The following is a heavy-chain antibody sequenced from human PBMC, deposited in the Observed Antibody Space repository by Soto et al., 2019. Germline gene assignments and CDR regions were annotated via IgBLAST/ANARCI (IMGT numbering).Heavy chain of an antibody. D-gene: IGHD2-15*01. Sequence: GGSLRLSCAASGFTFDDYGMSWVRQAPGKGLEWVSGINWNGGSTGYADSVKGRFTISRDNAKNSLYLQMNSLRAEDTALYHCARDLMGVAAMRYFDYWGQGTLVTVSS. CDR3: ARDLMGVAAMRYFDY. J-gene: IGHJ4*02. V-gene: IGHV3-20*01. CDR2: INWNGGST. CDR1: GFTFDDYG.